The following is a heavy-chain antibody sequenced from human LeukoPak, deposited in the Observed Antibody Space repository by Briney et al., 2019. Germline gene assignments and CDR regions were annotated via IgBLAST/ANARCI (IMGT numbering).Heavy chain of an antibody. V-gene: IGHV1-69*05. Sequence: GASVKVSCKASGGTFSSYAISWVRQAPGQGLEWMGGIIPIFGTANYAQKFQGRVTITTDESTSTAYMELSRLRSEDTAVYYCASADTAMVGDYYMDVWGKGTTVTVSS. CDR2: IIPIFGTA. CDR3: ASADTAMVGDYYMDV. CDR1: GGTFSSYA. D-gene: IGHD5-18*01. J-gene: IGHJ6*03.